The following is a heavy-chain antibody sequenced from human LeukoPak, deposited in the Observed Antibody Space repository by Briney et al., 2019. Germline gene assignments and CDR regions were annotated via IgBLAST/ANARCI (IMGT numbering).Heavy chain of an antibody. CDR2: IYNSGST. J-gene: IGHJ6*02. D-gene: IGHD2-15*01. V-gene: IGHV4-4*07. CDR3: ARGSVHYGMDV. CDR1: GGSISSYY. Sequence: SETLSLTCTVSGGSISSYYWSWIRQPAGKGLEWIGRIYNSGSTNYNPSLKSRVTMSVDTSKNQFSLKLRSVTAADTAVYYCARGSVHYGMDVWGQGTTVTVSS.